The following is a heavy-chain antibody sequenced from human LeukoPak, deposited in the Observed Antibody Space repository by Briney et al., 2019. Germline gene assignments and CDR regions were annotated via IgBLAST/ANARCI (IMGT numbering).Heavy chain of an antibody. CDR3: TKVTTDCSSTSCFLPYAFHF. CDR2: ISASGSGT. D-gene: IGHD2-2*01. V-gene: IGHV3-23*01. J-gene: IGHJ3*01. Sequence: PGGSLRLSCGASGFTFNISAINWVRQAPGKGLEWVSSISASGSGTFYADSVKGRFAISRDNSRNMVFLLMNTLRAEDTAIYYCTKVTTDCSSTSCFLPYAFHFWGQGTMVAVSS. CDR1: GFTFNISA.